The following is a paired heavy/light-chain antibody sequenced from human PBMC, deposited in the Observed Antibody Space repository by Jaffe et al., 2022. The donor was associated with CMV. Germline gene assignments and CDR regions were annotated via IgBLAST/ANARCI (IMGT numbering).Light chain of an antibody. Sequence: EIVLTQSPGTLALSPGETATLSCRASQSVTNSYLAWYQQKPGQAPRLLMYDTSRRATGIPDRFSGSGSGTDFTLTISRLESEDFAVYFCQYVDRSRWTFGQGTKVEF. CDR3: QYVDRSRWT. J-gene: IGKJ1*01. CDR1: QSVTNSY. CDR2: DTS. V-gene: IGKV3-20*01.
Heavy chain of an antibody. D-gene: IGHD3-3*01. CDR3: ARIPPRLRAGVDTLIDAFDV. J-gene: IGHJ3*01. V-gene: IGHV1-2*02. CDR2: INPNSGGT. Sequence: QVQLVQSGAAVKKPGASVKVSCRASGYTFTAYYIHWMRQAPGQGLEWMGWINPNSGGTNYAQNFQGRVTMTRDTSINTAYMELSRLRSDDTASYYCARIPPRLRAGVDTLIDAFDVWGQGTMVAVSS. CDR1: GYTFTAYY.